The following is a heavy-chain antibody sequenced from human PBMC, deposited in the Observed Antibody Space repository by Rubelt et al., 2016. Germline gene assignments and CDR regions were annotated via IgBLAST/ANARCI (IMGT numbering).Heavy chain of an antibody. CDR3: ASSYDFWSGYYDY. J-gene: IGHJ4*02. CDR1: GGSISSSSYY. D-gene: IGHD3-3*01. V-gene: IGHV4-39*07. CDR2: IFHSGST. Sequence: QLQLQESGPGLVKPSETLSLTCTVSGGSISSSSYYWGWIRQPPGKGLEWIGSIFHSGSTYYNPPLKSRVTISVETSKNQFSLKLSSVTAADTAGYYCASSYDFWSGYYDYWGQGTLVTVSS.